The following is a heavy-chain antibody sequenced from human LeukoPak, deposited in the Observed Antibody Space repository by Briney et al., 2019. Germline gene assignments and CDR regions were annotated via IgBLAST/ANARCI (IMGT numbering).Heavy chain of an antibody. CDR1: GFTFSNYA. J-gene: IGHJ6*02. CDR2: ITGNGVST. V-gene: IGHV3-64*01. D-gene: IGHD4-17*01. Sequence: AGGSLRLSCAASGFTFSNYAMHWVRQAPGKGLEYVSAITGNGVSTYYANSVKGRFTISRDNSKNTLYLQMGSLRAEDMAVYYCARDLGGGYGDFYGMDVWGQGTTVTVSS. CDR3: ARDLGGGYGDFYGMDV.